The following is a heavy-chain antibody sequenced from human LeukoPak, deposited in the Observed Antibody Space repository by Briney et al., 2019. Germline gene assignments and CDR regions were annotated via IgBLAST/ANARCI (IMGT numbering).Heavy chain of an antibody. CDR1: GGSISSSSYY. CDR2: IYYSGST. J-gene: IGHJ6*03. D-gene: IGHD2-15*01. V-gene: IGHV4-39*07. Sequence: SETLSLTCTVSGGSISSSSYYWGWVRQPPGRGLEWIGSIYYSGSTYYNPSLKSRVTISENTSKNQFSLKLSSVTPADTAVYYCARSVEGYCSGGSCYSYYYYMDVWGKGTTVTVSS. CDR3: ARSVEGYCSGGSCYSYYYYMDV.